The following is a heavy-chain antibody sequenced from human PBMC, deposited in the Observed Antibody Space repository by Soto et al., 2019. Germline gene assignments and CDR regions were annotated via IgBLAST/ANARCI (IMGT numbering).Heavy chain of an antibody. CDR3: ARYQQYFQH. J-gene: IGHJ1*01. V-gene: IGHV4-59*08. Sequence: SETLSLTCTVSGGSISYYYWSWIRQPPGKGLEWIGYIYYSGNTDYNPSLQSRVTISVDTSNNQFSLKLSSVTAADTAVYYCARYQQYFQHWGQGTLVTVSS. CDR2: IYYSGNT. CDR1: GGSISYYY.